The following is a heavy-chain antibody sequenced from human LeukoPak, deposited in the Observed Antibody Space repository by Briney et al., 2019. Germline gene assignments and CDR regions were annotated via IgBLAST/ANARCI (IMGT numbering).Heavy chain of an antibody. J-gene: IGHJ6*04. V-gene: IGHV1-69*13. CDR1: GGTFSSYA. CDR2: IIPIFGTA. CDR3: ARPGMAAAGTSPGDYYGMDV. D-gene: IGHD6-13*01. Sequence: SVKVSCKASGGTFSSYAISWVRQAPGQGLEWMGGIIPIFGTANYAQKFQGRVTTTADESTSTAYMEMSSLRSEDTAVYYCARPGMAAAGTSPGDYYGMDVWGKGDTVTVSS.